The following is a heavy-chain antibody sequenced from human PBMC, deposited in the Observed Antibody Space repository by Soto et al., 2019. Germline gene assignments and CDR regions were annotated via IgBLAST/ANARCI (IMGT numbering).Heavy chain of an antibody. V-gene: IGHV1-18*01. J-gene: IGHJ5*02. Sequence: QVQLVQSGAEVKKPGASVKVSCKASGNTFPSKVISGVRQPPEQGLEWMGWTSAYNGNTNYAQKLQGRVTMTTDTSTSTAYMELRSLRSDDTAVYYCARNPQSQGMDDPWGQGTLVTVSS. CDR3: ARNPQSQGMDDP. D-gene: IGHD6-13*01. CDR2: TSAYNGNT. CDR1: GNTFPSKV.